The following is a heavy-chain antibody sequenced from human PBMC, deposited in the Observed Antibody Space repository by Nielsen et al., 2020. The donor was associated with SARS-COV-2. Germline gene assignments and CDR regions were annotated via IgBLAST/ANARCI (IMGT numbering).Heavy chain of an antibody. V-gene: IGHV3-23*01. CDR3: AKDRVRWLQLTDWYFDL. D-gene: IGHD5-24*01. J-gene: IGHJ2*01. CDR1: GFTFSIYA. Sequence: LSLTCAASGFTFSIYAMSWVRQAPAKGLEWVSTVSESGETTYYADSVKGRFTISRDNSKSTLYLQMSSLRAEDTAVYYCAKDRVRWLQLTDWYFDLWGRGTLVTVSS. CDR2: VSESGETT.